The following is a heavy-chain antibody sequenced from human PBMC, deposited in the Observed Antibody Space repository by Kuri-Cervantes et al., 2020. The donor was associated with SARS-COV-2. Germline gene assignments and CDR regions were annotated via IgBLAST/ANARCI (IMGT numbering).Heavy chain of an antibody. V-gene: IGHV3-30*18. CDR3: AKDRAGVHDF. D-gene: IGHD2-21*01. Sequence: GESLKISCVASGFNFSTTDMHWVRQAPGKGLEWVTFISSDGKNKKCMASGKGRFTIFRDNSQNTLHLQMKSLRDGDTAIYYCAKDRAGVHDFWGQGTLVTVSS. CDR1: GFNFSTTD. CDR2: ISSDGKNK. J-gene: IGHJ4*02.